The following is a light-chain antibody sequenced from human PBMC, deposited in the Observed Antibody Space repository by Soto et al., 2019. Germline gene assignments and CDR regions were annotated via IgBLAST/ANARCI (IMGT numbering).Light chain of an antibody. V-gene: IGLV1-44*01. J-gene: IGLJ3*02. CDR2: TNN. CDR3: AAWDDSLNGGV. Sequence: QSVLTQPPSASGTPGQRVTISCSGSSSNIGTKTVTWYQQLPGTAPKLIIYTNNQRPSGVPDRFSGSKSGTSASLAISGLQSDDEADYYCAAWDDSLNGGVFGGGTKLTVL. CDR1: SSNIGTKT.